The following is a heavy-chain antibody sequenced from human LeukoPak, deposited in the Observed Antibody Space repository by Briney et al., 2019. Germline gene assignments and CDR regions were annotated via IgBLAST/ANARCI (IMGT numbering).Heavy chain of an antibody. CDR3: ARGSKGEPDFGY. J-gene: IGHJ4*02. V-gene: IGHV3-53*01. CDR2: IYSGGNT. CDR1: GFTVSSNY. D-gene: IGHD1-14*01. Sequence: GSLRLSCAASGFTVSSNYMSWVRQAPGKGLEWVSVIYSGGNTYYADSVKGRFTISRDNSKNTLYLQMNSLRAEDTAVYYCARGSKGEPDFGYWGQGTLDTVSS.